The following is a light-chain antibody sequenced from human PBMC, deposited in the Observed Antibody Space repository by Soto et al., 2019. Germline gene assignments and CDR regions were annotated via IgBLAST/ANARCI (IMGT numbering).Light chain of an antibody. Sequence: NFMLTQPPSVSESPGKTVTISCTRSSGSIASNYVQWYQQRPGSAPTTVIYEDNQRPSGVPDRFSGSIDSSSNSASLTISGLKNEDEADYYCQSYDSSNLSVFGGGTQLTVL. V-gene: IGLV6-57*03. J-gene: IGLJ7*01. CDR3: QSYDSSNLSV. CDR2: EDN. CDR1: SGSIASNY.